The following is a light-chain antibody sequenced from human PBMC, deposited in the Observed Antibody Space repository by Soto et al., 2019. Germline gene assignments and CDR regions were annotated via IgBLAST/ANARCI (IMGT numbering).Light chain of an antibody. CDR3: QQRSNWPYT. Sequence: EIVLTQSPATLSLSPGERATLSCRASQSVSSYLAWYQQKPGQAPRLLIYDASNSATGIPARFSGSGSGTDFTLTTSSLEPEDFAVYYCQQRSNWPYTFGQGTKLETK. V-gene: IGKV3-11*01. CDR1: QSVSSY. CDR2: DAS. J-gene: IGKJ2*01.